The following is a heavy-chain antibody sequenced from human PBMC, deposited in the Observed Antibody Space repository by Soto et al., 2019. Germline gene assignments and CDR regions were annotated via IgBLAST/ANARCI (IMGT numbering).Heavy chain of an antibody. V-gene: IGHV3-23*01. CDR3: AKRPDSSGYYYEYY. D-gene: IGHD3-22*01. CDR2: ISGSDDST. CDR1: GGSISSGGYS. Sequence: ETLSLTCAVSGGSISSGGYSWSWVRQAPGKGLEWVSAISGSDDSTYYADSVKGRFTISRDNSKNTLYLQMNSLRAEDTAVYYCAKRPDSSGYYYEYYWGQGTLVTVSS. J-gene: IGHJ4*02.